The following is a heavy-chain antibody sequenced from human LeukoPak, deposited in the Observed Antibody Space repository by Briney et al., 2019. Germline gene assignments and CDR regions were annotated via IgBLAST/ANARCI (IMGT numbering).Heavy chain of an antibody. Sequence: QPGGSLRLSCAASGFTFNNYAMTWVRQAPGKGLEWVSVISASGDTTVYADSVKGRFTISRDNSRNTMFLQMNSLRAEDTAVYYCAKRNSPYYFDYWGQGTLVTVSS. CDR3: AKRNSPYYFDY. D-gene: IGHD4-23*01. CDR2: ISASGDTT. V-gene: IGHV3-23*01. J-gene: IGHJ4*02. CDR1: GFTFNNYA.